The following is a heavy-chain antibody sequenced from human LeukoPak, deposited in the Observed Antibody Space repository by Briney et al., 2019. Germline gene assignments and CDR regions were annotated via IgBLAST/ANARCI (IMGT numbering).Heavy chain of an antibody. V-gene: IGHV3-23*01. CDR1: GFTFSSYG. D-gene: IGHD3-16*01. CDR3: SRGFWGWEVDY. J-gene: IGHJ4*02. Sequence: GGSLRLSCAASGFTFSSYGMSWVRQAPGKGLEWVSIISGSGVSTYYADSVKGRFTISRDNSKNTLYLQVNSLRAEDTAVYYCSRGFWGWEVDYWGQGTLVTVSS. CDR2: ISGSGVST.